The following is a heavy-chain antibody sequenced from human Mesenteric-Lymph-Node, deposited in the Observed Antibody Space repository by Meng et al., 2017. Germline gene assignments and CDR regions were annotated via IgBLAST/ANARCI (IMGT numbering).Heavy chain of an antibody. J-gene: IGHJ3*02. CDR3: ARGVVTATRTPRGAFDI. V-gene: IGHV3-7*01. Sequence: GGSLRLSCAASGFTFSSYWISWVRQAQGKGLGWVAKIKQDGSEKYYVDSVKGRFTISRDNAKNSLYLQMNSLRAEDTAVYYCARGVVTATRTPRGAFDIWGQGTMVTVSS. CDR1: GFTFSSYW. CDR2: IKQDGSEK. D-gene: IGHD2-21*02.